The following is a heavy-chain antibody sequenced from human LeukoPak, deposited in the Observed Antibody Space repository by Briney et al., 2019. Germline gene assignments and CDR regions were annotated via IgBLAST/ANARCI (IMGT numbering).Heavy chain of an antibody. J-gene: IGHJ6*02. V-gene: IGHV1-18*01. CDR3: ARDYGTVTPLLHYYYYYGMDV. D-gene: IGHD4-11*01. CDR1: GYTFTSYG. CDR2: ISAYNGNT. Sequence: GASVKVSCKASGYTFTSYGISWVRQAPGQGLEWMGWISAYNGNTNYAQKLQGRVTMTTDTSTSTAYMELRSLRSDDTAVYYCARDYGTVTPLLHYYYYYGMDVWGQGTTVTVSS.